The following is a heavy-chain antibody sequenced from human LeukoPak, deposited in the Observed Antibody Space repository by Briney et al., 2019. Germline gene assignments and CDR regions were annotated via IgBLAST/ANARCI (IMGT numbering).Heavy chain of an antibody. CDR3: ARDLNSPLGNYYYGMDV. J-gene: IGHJ6*02. D-gene: IGHD7-27*01. CDR2: IYYSGST. CDR1: GGSISSGGYY. Sequence: PLETLSLTCTVSGGSISSGGYYWSWIRQHPGKGLEWIGYIYYSGSTYYNPSLKSRVTISVDTSKNQFSLKLSSVTAADTAVYYCARDLNSPLGNYYYGMDVWGQGTTVTVSS. V-gene: IGHV4-31*03.